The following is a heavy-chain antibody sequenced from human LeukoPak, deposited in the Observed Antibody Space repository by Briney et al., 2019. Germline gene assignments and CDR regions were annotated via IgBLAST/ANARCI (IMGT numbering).Heavy chain of an antibody. D-gene: IGHD6-25*01. Sequence: SETLSLTCAVYGGPFSGYYWSWVRQPPGKGLEWIGEINHSGSTNYNPSLKSRVTISVDTSKNQFSLKLSSVTAADTAVYYCARGSAADYWGQGTLVTVSS. CDR2: INHSGST. V-gene: IGHV4-34*01. J-gene: IGHJ4*02. CDR3: ARGSAADY. CDR1: GGPFSGYY.